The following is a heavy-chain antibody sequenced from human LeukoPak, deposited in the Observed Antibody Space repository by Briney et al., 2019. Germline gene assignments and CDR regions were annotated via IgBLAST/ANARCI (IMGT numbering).Heavy chain of an antibody. D-gene: IGHD3-16*01. CDR2: IIPIFGTA. Sequence: EASVKVSCKASGGTFSSYAISWVRQAPGQGLEWMGGIIPIFGTANYAQKFQGRVTITADESTSTAYMELSSLRSEDTAVYYCARERGGYDAFDIWGQGTMVTVSS. CDR1: GGTFSSYA. CDR3: ARERGGYDAFDI. V-gene: IGHV1-69*13. J-gene: IGHJ3*02.